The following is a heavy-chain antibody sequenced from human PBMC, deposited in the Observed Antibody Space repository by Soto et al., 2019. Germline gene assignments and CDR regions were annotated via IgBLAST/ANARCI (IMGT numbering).Heavy chain of an antibody. CDR1: GFTFSNAW. V-gene: IGHV3-15*07. Sequence: GGSLRLSCAASGFTFSNAWMNWVRQAPGKGLEWVGRIKSKTDGGTTDYAAPVKGRFTISRDDSKNTLYLQMNSLKTEDTAVYYCTTDPGPYYDFWSGYYTRTFEYWGQGTLVTVSS. CDR3: TTDPGPYYDFWSGYYTRTFEY. D-gene: IGHD3-3*01. J-gene: IGHJ4*02. CDR2: IKSKTDGGTT.